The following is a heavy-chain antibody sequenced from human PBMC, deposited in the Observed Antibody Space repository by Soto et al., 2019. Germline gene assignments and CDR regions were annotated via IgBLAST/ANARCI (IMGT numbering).Heavy chain of an antibody. V-gene: IGHV4-31*03. CDR2: IYYSGTT. D-gene: IGHD3-22*01. Sequence: SETLSLTCTVSGDSISSGGYYWSWIRQLPGQGLEWIGYIYYSGTTSYNPSLKSRVTMSVDTSKNQFSLNLTSVTAADTAVYYCARTYYYDSSGYYCIGYWGQGTQVTVSS. CDR1: GDSISSGGYY. J-gene: IGHJ4*02. CDR3: ARTYYYDSSGYYCIGY.